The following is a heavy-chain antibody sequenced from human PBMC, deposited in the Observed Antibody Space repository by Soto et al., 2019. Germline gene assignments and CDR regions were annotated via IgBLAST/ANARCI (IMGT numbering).Heavy chain of an antibody. CDR1: GFIFENFG. Sequence: GGSLRLSCAASGFIFENFGMSWVRQAPGKGLEWISSISGSGFKKYYADSVKGRFTISRDNSKSTVYLELNNLSAEDTAVYHCAKNQGVELVPLATVDWFDPWGQGSAVTVSS. CDR2: ISGSGFKK. J-gene: IGHJ5*02. CDR3: AKNQGVELVPLATVDWFDP. D-gene: IGHD1-26*01. V-gene: IGHV3-23*01.